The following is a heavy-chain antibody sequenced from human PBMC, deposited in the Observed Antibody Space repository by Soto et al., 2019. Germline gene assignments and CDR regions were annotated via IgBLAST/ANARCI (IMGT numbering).Heavy chain of an antibody. J-gene: IGHJ4*02. V-gene: IGHV3-33*01. D-gene: IGHD5-18*01. CDR1: GFTFSSYG. CDR2: IWYDGSNK. Sequence: QVQLVESGGGVVQPGRSLRLSCAASGFTFSSYGMHWVRQAPGKGLEWVAVIWYDGSNKYYADSVKGRFTISRDNSKNTLYLQMNSLRAEDTAVYYCASTLRWIQLSLDYWGQGTLVTVSS. CDR3: ASTLRWIQLSLDY.